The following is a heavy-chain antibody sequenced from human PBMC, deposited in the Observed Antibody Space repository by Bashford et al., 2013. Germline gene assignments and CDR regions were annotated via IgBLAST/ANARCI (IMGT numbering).Heavy chain of an antibody. CDR2: ISAYNGNT. V-gene: IGHV1-18*01. Sequence: ASVKVSCKASGYTFTSNGISWVRQAPGQGLEWMGWISAYNGNTNYAQKFQGRVTITADKSTSTAYMELSSLRSEDTAVYYCANREGGTLIDYWGQGTLVTVSS. D-gene: IGHD2-15*01. J-gene: IGHJ4*02. CDR3: ANREGGTLIDY. CDR1: GYTFTSNG.